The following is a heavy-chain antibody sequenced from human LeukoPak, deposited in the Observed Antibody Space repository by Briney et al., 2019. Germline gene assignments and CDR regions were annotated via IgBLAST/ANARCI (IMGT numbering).Heavy chain of an antibody. J-gene: IGHJ1*01. Sequence: ASVKVSCKASGYTFTSYAMNWVRQAPGQGLEWMGWINTNTGNPTYAQGFTGRFVFSLDTSVSMAYLQISSLKAEDTAVYYCTSSTYLLRDYGNVGYFQHWGQGTLVTVSS. CDR1: GYTFTSYA. CDR2: INTNTGNP. CDR3: TSSTYLLRDYGNVGYFQH. V-gene: IGHV7-4-1*04. D-gene: IGHD4-17*01.